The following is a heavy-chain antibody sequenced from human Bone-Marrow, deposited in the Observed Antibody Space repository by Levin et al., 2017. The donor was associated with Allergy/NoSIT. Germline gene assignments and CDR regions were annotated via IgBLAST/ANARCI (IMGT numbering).Heavy chain of an antibody. Sequence: SETLSLTCTVSGGSISSYYWSWIRQPPGKGLEWIGYIYYSGSTNYNPSLKSRVTISVDTSKNQFSLKLSSVTAADTAVYYCARWGPNSSLYYFDYWGQGTLVTVSS. CDR1: GGSISSYY. D-gene: IGHD6-6*01. CDR3: ARWGPNSSLYYFDY. CDR2: IYYSGST. J-gene: IGHJ4*02. V-gene: IGHV4-59*01.